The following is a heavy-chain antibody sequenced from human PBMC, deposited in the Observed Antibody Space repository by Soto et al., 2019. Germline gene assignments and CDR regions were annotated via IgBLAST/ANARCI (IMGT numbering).Heavy chain of an antibody. CDR3: AVIGRHGWGSFGGDFDY. Sequence: QVQLVQSGAEVKKPGASVKVSCKASGYTFTSYYMHWVRQAPGQGLEWMGIINPSGGSTSYAQKFQGRVTMTRDTSTSTVYMDLSSLRSEETAGYYCAVIGRHGWGSFGGDFDYWGQGTLVTVSS. J-gene: IGHJ4*02. V-gene: IGHV1-46*01. D-gene: IGHD3-10*01. CDR1: GYTFTSYY. CDR2: INPSGGST.